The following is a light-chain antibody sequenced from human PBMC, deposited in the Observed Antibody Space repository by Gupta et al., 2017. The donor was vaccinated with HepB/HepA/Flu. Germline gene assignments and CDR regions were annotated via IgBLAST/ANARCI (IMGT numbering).Light chain of an antibody. CDR1: DTVNRW. CDR3: QHGDSYPWT. CDR2: KVS. J-gene: IGKJ1*01. V-gene: IGKV1-5*03. Sequence: DIQITQFPSTLSSSIGDIFTITCRASDTVNRWLAWYQQKPGRAPKLLINKVSNLENGVSSRFRGSGSGTEFTLTISRLQPDDFATYFCQHGDSYPWTFGQRTKVEVK.